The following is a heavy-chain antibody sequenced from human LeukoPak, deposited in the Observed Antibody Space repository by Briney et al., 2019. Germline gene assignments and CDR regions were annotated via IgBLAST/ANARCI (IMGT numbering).Heavy chain of an antibody. J-gene: IGHJ6*03. V-gene: IGHV1-8*01. CDR1: GYTFTSYD. Sequence: ASVKVSCKASGYTFTSYDINWVRQATGQGLEWMGWMNPNSGNTGYAQKFQGRVTMTRNTSISTAYMELSSLRSEDTAVYYCARGRLVPAAMVVMGYYYYYYMDVWGKGTTVTASS. CDR3: ARGRLVPAAMVVMGYYYYYYMDV. D-gene: IGHD2-2*01. CDR2: MNPNSGNT.